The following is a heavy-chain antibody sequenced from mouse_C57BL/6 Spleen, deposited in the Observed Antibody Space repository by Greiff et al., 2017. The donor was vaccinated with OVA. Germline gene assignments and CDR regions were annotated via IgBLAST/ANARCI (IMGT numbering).Heavy chain of an antibody. Sequence: QVHVKQPGAELVKPGASVKLSCKASGYTFTSYWMHWVKQRPGQGLEWIGMIHPNSGSTNYNEKFKSKATLTVDKSSSTAYMQLSSLTSEDSAVYYCARRGYGSSYGNYDDWGQGTTLTVSS. V-gene: IGHV1-64*01. CDR3: ARRGYGSSYGNYDD. D-gene: IGHD1-1*01. J-gene: IGHJ2*01. CDR2: IHPNSGST. CDR1: GYTFTSYW.